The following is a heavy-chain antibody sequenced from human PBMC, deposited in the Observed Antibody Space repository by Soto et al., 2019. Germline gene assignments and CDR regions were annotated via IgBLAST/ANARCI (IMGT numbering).Heavy chain of an antibody. D-gene: IGHD4-4*01. V-gene: IGHV1-69*01. J-gene: IGHJ6*02. Sequence: QVQLVQSGAEVKKPGSSVNVSCKASGGTFSSYAISWVRQAPGQGLEWMGGIIPIFGTANYEQKFQGRVTITADESTSTAYMELSSLRSEDTAVYYCARVPMATVLYYGMDVWGQGSTVTVSS. CDR3: ARVPMATVLYYGMDV. CDR1: GGTFSSYA. CDR2: IIPIFGTA.